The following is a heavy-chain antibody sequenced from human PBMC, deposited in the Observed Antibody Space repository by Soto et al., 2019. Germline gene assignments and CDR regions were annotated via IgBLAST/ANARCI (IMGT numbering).Heavy chain of an antibody. CDR1: GGSISSGGYS. V-gene: IGHV4-30-2*01. D-gene: IGHD5-18*01. J-gene: IGHJ4*02. CDR3: AREGDTAMAI. Sequence: QLQLQESGSGLVKPSQTLSLTCAVSGGSISSGGYSWSWIRQPPGKGREWIGYIYHSGSNYYTPSLKSRVNISVDRAKNQFSLKLSSVNAADTAVYYWAREGDTAMAIWGQGTLVTVSS. CDR2: IYHSGSN.